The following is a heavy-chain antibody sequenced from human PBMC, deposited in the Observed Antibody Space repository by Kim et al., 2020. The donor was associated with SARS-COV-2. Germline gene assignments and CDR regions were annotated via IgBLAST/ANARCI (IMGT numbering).Heavy chain of an antibody. D-gene: IGHD2-2*01. CDR3: AKEGGQLPGFYYYYGMDV. Sequence: KGRFTISRDTTKNTLYLQMNSLRAEDTAVYYCAKEGGQLPGFYYYYGMDVWGQGTTVTVSS. V-gene: IGHV3-30*02. J-gene: IGHJ6*02.